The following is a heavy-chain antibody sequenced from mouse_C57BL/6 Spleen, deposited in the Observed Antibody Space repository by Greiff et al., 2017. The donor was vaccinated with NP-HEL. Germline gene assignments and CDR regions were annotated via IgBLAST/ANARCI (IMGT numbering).Heavy chain of an antibody. CDR2: ISYDGSN. J-gene: IGHJ3*01. V-gene: IGHV3-6*01. D-gene: IGHD2-4*01. CDR3: AKRDYDEAY. CDR1: GYSITSGYY. Sequence: EVQLQQSGPGLVKPSQSLSLTCSVTGYSITSGYYWNWIRQFPGNKLEWMGYISYDGSNNYNPSLKNRISITRDTSKNQFFLKLNSVTTEDTATYYCAKRDYDEAYWGKGTLVTVSA.